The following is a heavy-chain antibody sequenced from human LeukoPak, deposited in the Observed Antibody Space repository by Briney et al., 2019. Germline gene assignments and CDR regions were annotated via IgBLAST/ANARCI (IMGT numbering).Heavy chain of an antibody. CDR3: AREGSGSYYGT. V-gene: IGHV1-46*01. D-gene: IGHD1-26*01. CDR1: GYTFTGYY. Sequence: ASVKVSCKASGYTFTGYYMHWVRQAPGQGLEWMGIINPSGGSTSYAQKFQGRGTMTRDMSTSTVYMELSSLRSEDTAVYYCAREGSGSYYGTWGQGTLVTVSS. J-gene: IGHJ5*02. CDR2: INPSGGST.